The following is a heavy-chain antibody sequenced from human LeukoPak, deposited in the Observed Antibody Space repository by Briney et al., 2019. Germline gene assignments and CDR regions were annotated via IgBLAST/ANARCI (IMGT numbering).Heavy chain of an antibody. D-gene: IGHD1-7*01. J-gene: IGHJ5*02. V-gene: IGHV3-30*18. Sequence: GRSLRLSCAASGFTFSSYGMHWVRQAPGKGLEWVAVISYDGSNKYYADSVKGRFTISRDNSKNTLYLQMNSLRAKDTAVYYCAKGRTTGFGWFDPWGQGTLVTVSS. CDR2: ISYDGSNK. CDR1: GFTFSSYG. CDR3: AKGRTTGFGWFDP.